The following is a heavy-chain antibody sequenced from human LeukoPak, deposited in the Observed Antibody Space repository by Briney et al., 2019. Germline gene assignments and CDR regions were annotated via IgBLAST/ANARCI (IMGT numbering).Heavy chain of an antibody. D-gene: IGHD6-19*01. CDR1: GYSFSSYW. CDR3: ARHLRSSGWYAPLDY. CDR2: IYPDDSDT. V-gene: IGHV5-51*01. Sequence: GESLKISCQGSGYSFSSYWIGWVRQMPGKGLEWMGIIYPDDSDTRYSPSFQGQVTISADKSISTAYLQWSSLKASDTAMYYCARHLRSSGWYAPLDYWGQGTLVTVSS. J-gene: IGHJ4*02.